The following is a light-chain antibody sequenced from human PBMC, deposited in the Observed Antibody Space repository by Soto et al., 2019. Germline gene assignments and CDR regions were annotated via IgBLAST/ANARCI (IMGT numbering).Light chain of an antibody. J-gene: IGLJ2*01. CDR1: SSNIGSKT. CDR3: AAWDDSLNTVV. V-gene: IGLV1-44*01. CDR2: SNN. Sequence: QSVLTQPPSASGTPGQRVTISCSGSSSNIGSKTVNWYQQLPGTAPQLLIYSNNQRPSGVLDRFSGSKSGTSASLPTSGLQSEDEADYYCAAWDDSLNTVVFGGGTKLTVL.